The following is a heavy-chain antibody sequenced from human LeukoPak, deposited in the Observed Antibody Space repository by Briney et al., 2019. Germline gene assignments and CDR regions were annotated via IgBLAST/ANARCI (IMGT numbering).Heavy chain of an antibody. J-gene: IGHJ4*02. CDR3: ARLWGDATIFDL. CDR1: EFTFSAFW. CDR2: INQDGSVK. D-gene: IGHD5-12*01. Sequence: GGSLRLSCAASEFTFSAFWMSWVRQAPGKGLEWVANINQDGSVKHYVDSVKGRFTVSRDNAKNALYLQTNSLRAEDTAVYYCARLWGDATIFDLWGQGTLVTVSS. V-gene: IGHV3-7*01.